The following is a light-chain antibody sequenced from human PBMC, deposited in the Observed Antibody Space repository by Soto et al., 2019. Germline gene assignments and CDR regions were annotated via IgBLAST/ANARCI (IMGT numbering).Light chain of an antibody. V-gene: IGLV2-11*01. CDR3: CSSAGGFPWV. J-gene: IGLJ3*02. Sequence: QSALTQPRSVSGSPGQSVTISCTGTSSDVVSWYQQHPGKAPKLIIYYVSQRPSGVPDRFSGSKSGNTASLTISGLQAEDEADYYCCSSAGGFPWVFGGGTKLTVL. CDR2: YVS. CDR1: SSDV.